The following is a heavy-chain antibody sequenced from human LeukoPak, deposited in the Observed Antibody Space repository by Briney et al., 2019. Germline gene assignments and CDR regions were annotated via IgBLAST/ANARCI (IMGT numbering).Heavy chain of an antibody. CDR1: GYTFTSYG. CDR3: ARVPDIVVVVAAPLYYFDY. V-gene: IGHV1-18*03. D-gene: IGHD2-15*01. J-gene: IGHJ4*02. Sequence: ASVKVSCKASGYTFTSYGISWVRQAPGQGLEWMGWISAYNGNTNYAQKLQGRVTMTTDTSTSTAYMELRSLRSDDMAVYYCARVPDIVVVVAAPLYYFDYWGQGTLVTVSS. CDR2: ISAYNGNT.